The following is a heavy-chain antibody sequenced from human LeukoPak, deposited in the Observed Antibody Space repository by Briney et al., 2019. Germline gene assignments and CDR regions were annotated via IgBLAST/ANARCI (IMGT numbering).Heavy chain of an antibody. CDR3: AREGSLYGSGSYLMDWFDP. CDR2: IYCSGST. CDR1: GGSISSYY. J-gene: IGHJ5*02. V-gene: IGHV4-59*01. Sequence: SETLSLTCTVSGGSISSYYWSWIRQPPGKGLEWIGYIYCSGSTNYNTSLKSRVTISVDTSKNQFSLKLSSVTAADTAVYYCAREGSLYGSGSYLMDWFDPWGQGTLVTVSS. D-gene: IGHD3-10*01.